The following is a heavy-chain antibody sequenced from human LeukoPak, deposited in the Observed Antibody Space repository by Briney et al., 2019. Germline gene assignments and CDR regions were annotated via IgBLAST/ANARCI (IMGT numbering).Heavy chain of an antibody. CDR3: ARRRSLDY. D-gene: IGHD2-15*01. Sequence: SETLSLTCTVSGGSISSYYWSWIRQPPGKGLEWIGYIYYSGSTNYNPSLKSRVTISVDTSKNQFSLKLSSVTAADTAVYYCARRRSLDYWGQGTLVTVSS. J-gene: IGHJ4*02. CDR1: GGSISSYY. V-gene: IGHV4-59*01. CDR2: IYYSGST.